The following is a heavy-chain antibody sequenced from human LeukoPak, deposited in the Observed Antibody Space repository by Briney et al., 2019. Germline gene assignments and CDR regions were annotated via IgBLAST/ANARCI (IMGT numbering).Heavy chain of an antibody. J-gene: IGHJ4*02. CDR2: ISYDGSNK. CDR3: AKQRGYSSSWYFADY. V-gene: IGHV3-30*18. D-gene: IGHD6-13*01. CDR1: GFTFSSYG. Sequence: PGGSLRLSCAASGFTFSSYGMHWVRQAPGKGLEWVAVISYDGSNKYYADSVKGRFTISRDNSKNTLYLQMNSLRAEDTAVYYCAKQRGYSSSWYFADYWGQGTLVAVSP.